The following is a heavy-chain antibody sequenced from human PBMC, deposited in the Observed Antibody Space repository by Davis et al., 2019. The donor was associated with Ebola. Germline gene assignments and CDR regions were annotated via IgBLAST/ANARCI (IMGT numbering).Heavy chain of an antibody. CDR3: ARVRGVRSWFDP. CDR1: GGSFSGYY. D-gene: IGHD1-14*01. J-gene: IGHJ5*02. Sequence: SETLSLTCAVYGGSFSGYYWSWIRQPPGKGLEWIGYIYYSGSTNYNPSLKSRVTISVDTSKNQFSLKLSSVTAADTAVYYCARVRGVRSWFDPWGQGTLVTVSS. V-gene: IGHV4-59*01. CDR2: IYYSGST.